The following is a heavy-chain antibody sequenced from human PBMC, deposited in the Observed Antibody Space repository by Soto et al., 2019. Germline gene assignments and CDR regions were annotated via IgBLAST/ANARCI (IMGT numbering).Heavy chain of an antibody. CDR2: IKQDGSEI. CDR1: GFTFSSYW. J-gene: IGHJ4*02. CDR3: TRDSHSPSDY. Sequence: EVQLVESGGGLVQPGGSLRLSCAASGFTFSSYWMSWVRQAPGKGLEWVANIKQDGSEIYYVDSVKGRFTISRDNAKKTQYLQMNSLRADDTAVYYCTRDSHSPSDYWGQGTLVTVSS. V-gene: IGHV3-7*01.